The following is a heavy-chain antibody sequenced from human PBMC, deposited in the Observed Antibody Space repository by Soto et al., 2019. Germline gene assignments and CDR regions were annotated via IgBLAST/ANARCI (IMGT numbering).Heavy chain of an antibody. CDR3: AREPKAGYFDY. D-gene: IGHD3-10*01. Sequence: PSETLSLTCTVSGGSISSYYWSWIRQPPGKGLEWIGYIYYSGSTNYNPSLKSRVTISVDTSKNQFSLKLSSVTAADTAVYYCAREPKAGYFDYWGQGTLVTVSS. CDR2: IYYSGST. CDR1: GGSISSYY. V-gene: IGHV4-59*01. J-gene: IGHJ4*02.